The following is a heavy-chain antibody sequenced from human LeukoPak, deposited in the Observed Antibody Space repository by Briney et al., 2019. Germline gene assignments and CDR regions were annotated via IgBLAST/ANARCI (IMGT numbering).Heavy chain of an antibody. V-gene: IGHV4-59*08. CDR1: GGSMSSYY. J-gene: IGHJ6*02. Sequence: PSETLSLTCTVSGGSMSSYYWSWIRQPPGKGLEWIGYIFYSGNANYNPSLKSRVTISVDTSKTQFSLRLSSVTAADTAVYYCARRGRYGAGPFGMDVWGQGTTVAVSS. CDR3: ARRGRYGAGPFGMDV. D-gene: IGHD3-10*01. CDR2: IFYSGNA.